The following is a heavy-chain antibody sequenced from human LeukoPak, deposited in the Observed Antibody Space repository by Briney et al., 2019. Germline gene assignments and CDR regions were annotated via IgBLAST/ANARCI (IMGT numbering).Heavy chain of an antibody. J-gene: IGHJ4*02. CDR3: ARGDYGGNPGGYDY. CDR2: IYTSGST. D-gene: IGHD4-23*01. V-gene: IGHV4-4*07. CDR1: GSTISSYY. Sequence: PSETLSLTCTGSGSTISSYYWSWIRQPAGKGLEWIGRIYTSGSTNYNPSLKSRVTMSVDTSKNQFSLKLSSVTAADTAVYYCARGDYGGNPGGYDYWGQGTLVTVSS.